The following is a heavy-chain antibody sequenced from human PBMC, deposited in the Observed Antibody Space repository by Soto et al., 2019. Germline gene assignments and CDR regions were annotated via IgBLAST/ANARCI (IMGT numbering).Heavy chain of an antibody. CDR2: IWYDGSNK. Sequence: GGSLRLSCAASGFTFSSYGMHWVRQAPGKGLEWVAVIWYDGSNKYYADSVKGRFTTSKDNSKNTLYLQMNSLRAEDTAVYYCARGDLGYYDCMCAFDIWGQGTMVTVSS. D-gene: IGHD3-3*01. V-gene: IGHV3-33*01. J-gene: IGHJ3*02. CDR1: GFTFSSYG. CDR3: ARGDLGYYDCMCAFDI.